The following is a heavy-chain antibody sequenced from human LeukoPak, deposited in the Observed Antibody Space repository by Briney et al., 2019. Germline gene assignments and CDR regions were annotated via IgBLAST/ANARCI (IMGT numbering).Heavy chain of an antibody. CDR2: ISWDSGRI. Sequence: GGSLRLSCAASGFTFDDYAMHWVRHAPGKGLEWVSGISWDSGRIGYADSVKGRLTISRDNAKNSLYLQMNSLRAEDTALYYCARDHYYDSSGYHYFDSWGQGTLVTVSS. CDR3: ARDHYYDSSGYHYFDS. D-gene: IGHD3-22*01. J-gene: IGHJ4*02. CDR1: GFTFDDYA. V-gene: IGHV3-9*01.